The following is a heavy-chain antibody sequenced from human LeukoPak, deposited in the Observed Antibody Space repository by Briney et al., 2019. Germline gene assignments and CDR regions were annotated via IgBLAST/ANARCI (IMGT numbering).Heavy chain of an antibody. CDR1: GVSISSGDYY. Sequence: SETLSLTCTISGVSISSGDYYWSWIRQPPGKGLEWIGYIYYSGSTYYNPSLKSRVTISVDTSKNQFSLKLSSVTAADTAVYYCASEIKTTVTPYFDSWGQGTLVPVSS. CDR3: ASEIKTTVTPYFDS. V-gene: IGHV4-30-4*01. J-gene: IGHJ4*02. CDR2: IYYSGST. D-gene: IGHD4-17*01.